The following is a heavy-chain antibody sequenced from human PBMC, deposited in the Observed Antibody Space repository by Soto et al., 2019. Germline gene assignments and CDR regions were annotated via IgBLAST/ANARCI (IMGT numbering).Heavy chain of an antibody. D-gene: IGHD4-17*01. CDR2: INSDGSST. Sequence: EVQLVESGGGLVQPGGSLRLSCAASGFTFSSYWMHWVRQAPGKGLVLVSRINSDGSSTSYADSVKGRFTISRDNAKNTLYLQMNSLRAEDTAVYYCARAPHGYGDYVGWFDPWGQGTLVTVSS. CDR1: GFTFSSYW. CDR3: ARAPHGYGDYVGWFDP. J-gene: IGHJ5*02. V-gene: IGHV3-74*01.